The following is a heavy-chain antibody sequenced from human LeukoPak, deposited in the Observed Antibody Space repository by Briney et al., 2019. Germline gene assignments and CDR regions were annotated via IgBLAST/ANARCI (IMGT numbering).Heavy chain of an antibody. CDR2: ISYDGSKQ. V-gene: IGHV3-30*04. D-gene: IGHD3-22*01. CDR3: ARIITLHYYDSSGYSSPFDY. CDR1: GFTFSSYT. J-gene: IGHJ4*02. Sequence: GGSLRLSCAASGFTFSSYTMYWVRQIPGKGLEWVAVISYDGSKQYYADSVKGRFTISRDNSKDTLSLELSSLRPEDTAIYYCARIITLHYYDSSGYSSPFDYWGQGTQVIVSS.